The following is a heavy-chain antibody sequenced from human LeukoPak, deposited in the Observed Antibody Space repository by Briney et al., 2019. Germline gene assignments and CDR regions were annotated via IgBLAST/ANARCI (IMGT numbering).Heavy chain of an antibody. Sequence: GESLKISCKGSGYSFTSYWIGWVRQMPGKGLEWMGIIYPGDSDTRYSPSFQGQVTISADKSISTAYLQWSSLKASDTATYYCARRLSSSSPKTYYYYYGMDVWGQGTTVTVSS. D-gene: IGHD6-6*01. CDR2: IYPGDSDT. CDR3: ARRLSSSSPKTYYYYYGMDV. CDR1: GYSFTSYW. J-gene: IGHJ6*02. V-gene: IGHV5-51*01.